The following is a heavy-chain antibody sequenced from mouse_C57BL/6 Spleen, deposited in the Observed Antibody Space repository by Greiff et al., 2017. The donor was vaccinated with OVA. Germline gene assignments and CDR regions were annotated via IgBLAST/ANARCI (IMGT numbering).Heavy chain of an antibody. V-gene: IGHV1-69*01. Sequence: VQLQQPGAELVMPGASVKLSCKASGYTFTSYWMHWVKQRPGQGLEWIGEIDPSDSYTNYNQKFKGKSTLTVDKSSSTAYMQLSSLTSEDSAVYYCARTDYYGSSYEDAMDYWVKEPQSPSPQ. J-gene: IGHJ4*01. CDR3: ARTDYYGSSYEDAMDY. CDR2: IDPSDSYT. D-gene: IGHD1-1*01. CDR1: GYTFTSYW.